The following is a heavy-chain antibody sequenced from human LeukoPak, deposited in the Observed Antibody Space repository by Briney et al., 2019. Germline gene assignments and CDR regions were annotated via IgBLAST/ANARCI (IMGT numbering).Heavy chain of an antibody. CDR1: GFTFTIFG. J-gene: IGHJ4*02. CDR3: AKDGHWTFDY. V-gene: IGHV3-48*01. Sequence: GGSLRLSCAASGFTFTIFGLNWVRQAPGKGPEWVSYIDARSGITYYADSVQGRFTISRDNAKESVFLQMNSLRADDTAVYYCAKDGHWTFDYWGQGTLVTVSS. D-gene: IGHD1-1*01. CDR2: IDARSGIT.